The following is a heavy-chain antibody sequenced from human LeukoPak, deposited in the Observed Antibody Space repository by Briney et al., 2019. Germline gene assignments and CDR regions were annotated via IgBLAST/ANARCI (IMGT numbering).Heavy chain of an antibody. CDR2: IYYSGST. D-gene: IGHD5-18*01. CDR1: GGSFSGYY. J-gene: IGHJ4*02. CDR3: ARGTAMVYYFDY. Sequence: PSETLSLTCAVYGGSFSGYYWSWIRQPPGKGLEWIGYIYYSGSTNYNPSLKSRVTISVDTSKNQFSLKLSSVTAADTAVYYCARGTAMVYYFDYWGQGTLVTVSS. V-gene: IGHV4-59*01.